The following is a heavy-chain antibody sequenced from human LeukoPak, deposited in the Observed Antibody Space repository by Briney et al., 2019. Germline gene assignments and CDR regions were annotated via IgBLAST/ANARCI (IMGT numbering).Heavy chain of an antibody. Sequence: GGSLRLSCAASGFTFSDYYMSGIRQAPGKGLEWVSYISSSSSYTNYADSVKGRFTISRDNAKNSLYLQMNSLRAEDTAVYYCARVGQQLKNYFDYWGQGTLVTVSS. V-gene: IGHV3-11*06. CDR3: ARVGQQLKNYFDY. CDR2: ISSSSSYT. D-gene: IGHD6-13*01. CDR1: GFTFSDYY. J-gene: IGHJ4*02.